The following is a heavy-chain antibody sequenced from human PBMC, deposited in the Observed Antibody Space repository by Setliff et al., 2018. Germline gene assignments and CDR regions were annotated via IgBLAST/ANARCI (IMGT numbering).Heavy chain of an antibody. J-gene: IGHJ4*02. Sequence: SETLSLTCTVSGCSISSGDYYWSWIRQPPGKGLEWIGSIYHSGSTYYNPSLKSRVTISVDTSKNQFSLKLSSVTAADTAVYYCARAFGLQYYFDYWGQGTLVTVSS. D-gene: IGHD3-16*01. CDR2: IYHSGST. V-gene: IGHV4-39*07. CDR1: GCSISSGDYY. CDR3: ARAFGLQYYFDY.